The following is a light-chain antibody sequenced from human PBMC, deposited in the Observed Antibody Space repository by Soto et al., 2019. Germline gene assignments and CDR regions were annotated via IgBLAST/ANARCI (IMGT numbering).Light chain of an antibody. Sequence: QSVLTRPPSVSAAPGQKVTISCSGGSSNIGSNYVSWYQQLPGTAPKLLIYDNNKRPSGVPDRFSGSKSGTSATLAITGLQTGDEADYYCGTSDRSLSGGGVFGTGTKLTVL. J-gene: IGLJ1*01. CDR3: GTSDRSLSGGGV. CDR2: DNN. V-gene: IGLV1-51*01. CDR1: SSNIGSNY.